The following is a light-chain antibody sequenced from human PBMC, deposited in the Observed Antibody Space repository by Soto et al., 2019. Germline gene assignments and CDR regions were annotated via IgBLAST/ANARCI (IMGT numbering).Light chain of an antibody. CDR2: AAS. J-gene: IGKJ1*01. CDR3: QQGSSFPWT. CDR1: QDVDSW. Sequence: DIQMTQSPSSVSASVGDRVTITCRASQDVDSWLAWYQQKPGKAPKLLIYAASNLQSGVPSRFTGSGSGTAFTVTISSLQPEDFATYYCQQGSSFPWTFGQGTKVEIK. V-gene: IGKV1-12*01.